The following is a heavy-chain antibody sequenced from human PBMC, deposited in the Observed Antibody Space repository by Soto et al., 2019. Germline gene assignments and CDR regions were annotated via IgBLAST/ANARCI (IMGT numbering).Heavy chain of an antibody. D-gene: IGHD3-22*01. CDR2: ISWNSGSI. J-gene: IGHJ4*02. CDR1: GFTFDDYA. Sequence: GGSLRLSCAASGFTFDDYAMHWVRQAPGKGLEWVSGISWNSGSIGYADSVKGRFTISRDNAKNSLYLQMNSLRAEDTALYYCAKVTYYYDSSGYSHFAYWGQGTLVTVSS. V-gene: IGHV3-9*01. CDR3: AKVTYYYDSSGYSHFAY.